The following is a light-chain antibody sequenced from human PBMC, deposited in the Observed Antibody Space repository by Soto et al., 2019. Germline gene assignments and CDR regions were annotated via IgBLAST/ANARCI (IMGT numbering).Light chain of an antibody. CDR1: SGHSSHA. J-gene: IGLJ2*01. Sequence: QPVLTQSPSASAPLGASVKLTCTLSSGHSSHAIAWHQQQPEKGPRYLMKLNSDGSHTKGDGIPDRFSGSSSGAERYLTISSLQSEDEADYYCQTWVTGLVFGGGTQLTVL. CDR2: LNSDGSH. CDR3: QTWVTGLV. V-gene: IGLV4-69*01.